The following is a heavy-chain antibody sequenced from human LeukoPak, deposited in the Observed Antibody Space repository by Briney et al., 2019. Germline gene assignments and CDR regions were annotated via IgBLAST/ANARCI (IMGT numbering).Heavy chain of an antibody. CDR2: IYYSGST. Sequence: PSETLSLTCTVSGGSISSGGYYWSWIRQHPGKGLEWIGYIYYSGSTYYNPSLKSRVTISVDTSKNQFSLKLSSVTAADTAVYYCARDPASTATEEGFDYWGQGTLVTVSS. V-gene: IGHV4-31*03. CDR1: GGSISSGGYY. J-gene: IGHJ4*02. CDR3: ARDPASTATEEGFDY. D-gene: IGHD2-15*01.